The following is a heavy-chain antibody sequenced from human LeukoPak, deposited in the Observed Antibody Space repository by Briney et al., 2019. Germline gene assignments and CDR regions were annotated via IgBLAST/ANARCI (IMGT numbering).Heavy chain of an antibody. D-gene: IGHD3-10*01. V-gene: IGHV4-39*07. CDR1: GGSIRSSSYY. CDR3: ARGRYYGLGNDFRFDP. CDR2: IYYSGFT. J-gene: IGHJ5*02. Sequence: SETLSLTCSVSGGSIRSSSYYRAWIRQPPGEGLEWIGSIYYSGFTSYKPSLKSRTTISVDTSKNQFSLKLSSVTAADTAVYYCARGRYYGLGNDFRFDPWGQGTLVTVSS.